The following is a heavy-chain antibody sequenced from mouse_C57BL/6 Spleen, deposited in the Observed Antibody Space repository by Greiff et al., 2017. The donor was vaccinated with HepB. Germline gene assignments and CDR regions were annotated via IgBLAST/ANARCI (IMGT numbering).Heavy chain of an antibody. CDR1: GYSITSGYY. Sequence: DVKLQESGPGLVKPSQSLSLTCSVTGYSITSGYYWNWIRQFPGNKLEWMGYISYDGSNNYNPSLKNRISITRDTSKNQFFLKLNSVTTEDTATYYCVIYYGYDKDWYFDVWGTGTTVTVSS. CDR2: ISYDGSN. J-gene: IGHJ1*03. V-gene: IGHV3-6*01. D-gene: IGHD2-2*01. CDR3: VIYYGYDKDWYFDV.